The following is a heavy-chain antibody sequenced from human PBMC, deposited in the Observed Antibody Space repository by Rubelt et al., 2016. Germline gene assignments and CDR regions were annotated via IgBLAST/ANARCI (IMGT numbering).Heavy chain of an antibody. CDR2: IYYSGST. J-gene: IGHJ4*02. D-gene: IGHD1-14*01. CDR1: GDSISSYY. Sequence: QVQLQESGPGLVKPSETLSLTCTVSGDSISSYYWSWIRQPPGKGLEWIGYIYYSGSTYYNPSLKSRVTISVDTSKNQASRRRSSVTAADTAVYYCARGRNPDYWGQGTLVTVSS. V-gene: IGHV4-59*08. CDR3: ARGRNPDY.